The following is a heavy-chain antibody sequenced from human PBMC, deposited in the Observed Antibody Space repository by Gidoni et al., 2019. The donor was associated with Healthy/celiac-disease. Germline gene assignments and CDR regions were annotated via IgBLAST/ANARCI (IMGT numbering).Heavy chain of an antibody. CDR2: VSSSGSTI. J-gene: IGHJ5*02. V-gene: IGHV3-11*01. CDR1: GFTFSDYY. D-gene: IGHD2-15*01. Sequence: QVQLVESGGGLVKPGGSLRLSCAASGFTFSDYYMNWIRQAPGKGLEWVSYVSSSGSTIYYANAVKGRFTISRDNAKNSLYLQMKSLRAEDTAVYYCARRLAVVKMGWFDPWGQGTLVTVSS. CDR3: ARRLAVVKMGWFDP.